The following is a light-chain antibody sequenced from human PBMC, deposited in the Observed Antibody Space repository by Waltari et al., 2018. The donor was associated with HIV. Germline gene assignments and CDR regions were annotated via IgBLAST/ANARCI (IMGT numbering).Light chain of an antibody. CDR2: WAS. CDR1: QSLYNSNNKNS. CDR3: QQHDVSPYT. Sequence: DIVMTQSPDSLDVSLGERATINCRSSQSLYNSNNKNSLAWYQQKPGQPPKLLIYWASTRNSGVPDRFTGSGSGTDFTLSISSLQAEDVAAYYCQQHDVSPYTFGQGTKV. V-gene: IGKV4-1*01. J-gene: IGKJ2*01.